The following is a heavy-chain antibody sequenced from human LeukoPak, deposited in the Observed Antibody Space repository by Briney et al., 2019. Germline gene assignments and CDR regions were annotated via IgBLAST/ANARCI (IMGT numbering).Heavy chain of an antibody. V-gene: IGHV3-23*01. Sequence: GGSLRLSCATSGFIFSTYAMSWVRQAPGKGLEWVSVISGSGDSTHYADSVRGRFTISRDNSKNTVYLQMNSLRADDTAVYYCARDYPKTIFGVAYFHYWGQGTLVTVSS. CDR2: ISGSGDST. D-gene: IGHD3-3*01. CDR3: ARDYPKTIFGVAYFHY. CDR1: GFIFSTYA. J-gene: IGHJ4*02.